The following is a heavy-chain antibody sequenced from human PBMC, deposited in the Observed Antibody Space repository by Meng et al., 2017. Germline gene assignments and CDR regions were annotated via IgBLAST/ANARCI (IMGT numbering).Heavy chain of an antibody. CDR1: GFTFDGYA. CDR2: ISWNSGSI. Sequence: SLKISCAAPGFTFDGYAMHWVRQAPGKGLEWVSGISWNSGSIGCADSVKGRFTISRDNAKNSLYLQMNSLRAEDMALYYCAKSRYGSSSGYYYGMDVWGLGTTVTVSS. CDR3: AKSRYGSSSGYYYGMDV. V-gene: IGHV3-9*03. D-gene: IGHD6-13*01. J-gene: IGHJ6*02.